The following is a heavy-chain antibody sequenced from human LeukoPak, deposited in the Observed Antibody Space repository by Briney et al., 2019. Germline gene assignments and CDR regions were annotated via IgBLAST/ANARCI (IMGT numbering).Heavy chain of an antibody. D-gene: IGHD5-24*01. CDR3: ARAGVEMATITIDY. CDR2: INHSGST. Sequence: SETLSLTCAVYGGSFSDYYWSWIRQPPGKGLEWIGEINHSGSTNYNPSLKSRVTISVDTSKNQFSLKLSSVTAADTAVYYCARAGVEMATITIDYWGQGTLVTVSS. V-gene: IGHV4-34*01. J-gene: IGHJ4*02. CDR1: GGSFSDYY.